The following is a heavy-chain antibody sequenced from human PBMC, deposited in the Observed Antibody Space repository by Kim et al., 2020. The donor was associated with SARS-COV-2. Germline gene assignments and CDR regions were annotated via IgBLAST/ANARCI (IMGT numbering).Heavy chain of an antibody. CDR2: ISYDGSIK. D-gene: IGHD4-17*01. J-gene: IGHJ4*01. Sequence: GGSLRLSCAASGFTFSSYGMHWVRQAPGKGLEWVAAISYDGSIKYYADSVKGRFTISRYNSKTTLYLQVNSLRAEDTAVYYCAKELWYDDGDDTPDDWG. CDR3: AKELWYDDGDDTPDD. V-gene: IGHV3-30*18. CDR1: GFTFSSYG.